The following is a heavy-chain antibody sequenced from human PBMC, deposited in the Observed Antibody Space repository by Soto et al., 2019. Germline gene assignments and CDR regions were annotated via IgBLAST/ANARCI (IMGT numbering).Heavy chain of an antibody. V-gene: IGHV3-21*01. J-gene: IGHJ4*03. D-gene: IGHD3-10*01. CDR1: GFTFSSFN. Sequence: GGSLRLSCSASGFTFSSFNMHWVRQAPGKGLEWVSSISGTTKYIYYGDSVKGRFTISRDNAENSMFLQMNSLRVEDTAVYYCARSVLFRGLNRSFDIWGQGTLVTVSS. CDR3: ARSVLFRGLNRSFDI. CDR2: ISGTTKYI.